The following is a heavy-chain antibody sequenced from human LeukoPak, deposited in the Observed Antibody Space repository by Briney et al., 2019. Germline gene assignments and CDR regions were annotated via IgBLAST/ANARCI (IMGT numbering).Heavy chain of an antibody. J-gene: IGHJ4*02. Sequence: GGSLRLSCAASGFTFSSYEMNWVRQAPGKGLEWVSYISSSGSTIYYADSVKGRFTISRDNAKNSLYLQMNSLRAEDTAVYYCARVDILTATNGYWGQGTLVTVSS. CDR2: ISSSGSTI. CDR1: GFTFSSYE. V-gene: IGHV3-48*03. D-gene: IGHD3-9*01. CDR3: ARVDILTATNGY.